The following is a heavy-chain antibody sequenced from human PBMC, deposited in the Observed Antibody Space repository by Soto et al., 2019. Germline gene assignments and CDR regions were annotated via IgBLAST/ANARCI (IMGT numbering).Heavy chain of an antibody. CDR1: GGTFSSYA. D-gene: IGHD3-22*01. CDR3: ARWGNYYDSSGPIQYYYYYGMDV. CDR2: IIPIFGTA. J-gene: IGHJ6*02. Sequence: SVKVSCKASGGTFSSYAISWVRQAPGQGLEWMGGIIPIFGTANYAQKFQGRVTITADKSTSTAYMELSSLRSEDTAVYYCARWGNYYDSSGPIQYYYYYGMDVWGQGTTVTVSS. V-gene: IGHV1-69*06.